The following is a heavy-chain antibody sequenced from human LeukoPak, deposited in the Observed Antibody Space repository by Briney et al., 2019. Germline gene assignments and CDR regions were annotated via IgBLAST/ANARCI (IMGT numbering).Heavy chain of an antibody. V-gene: IGHV3-66*01. J-gene: IGHJ4*02. CDR2: IYTGGST. CDR1: GFTVSSNY. CDR3: ARGGANYFDY. Sequence: PGGSLRLSCAASGFTVSSNYMSWVRQAPGKGLEWVSAIYTGGSTYYAGSVKGRFTISRDNSKNTLYLQMNSLRAEDTAVYYCARGGANYFDYWGQGTLVTVSS. D-gene: IGHD1-26*01.